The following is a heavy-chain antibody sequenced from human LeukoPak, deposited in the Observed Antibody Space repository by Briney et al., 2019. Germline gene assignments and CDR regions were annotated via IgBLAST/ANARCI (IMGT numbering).Heavy chain of an antibody. V-gene: IGHV4-34*01. J-gene: IGHJ4*02. Sequence: SETLSLTCAVYGGSFSGYYWSWIRQPPGKGLEWIGELNHSGSTYYNPSLKSRVTISVDTFKNQFSLKLSSVTAADTAVYYCARHGSEYYYDSSGYYYGYWGQGTLVTVSS. CDR3: ARHGSEYYYDSSGYYYGY. D-gene: IGHD3-22*01. CDR1: GGSFSGYY. CDR2: LNHSGST.